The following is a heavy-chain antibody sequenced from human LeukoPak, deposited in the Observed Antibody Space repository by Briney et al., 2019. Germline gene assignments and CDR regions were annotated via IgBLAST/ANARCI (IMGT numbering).Heavy chain of an antibody. CDR1: GYTFTSYG. D-gene: IGHD3-22*01. CDR3: ARDLVYLQNYYDSSGWGSGYYYGMDV. Sequence: ASVKVSCKASGYTFTSYGISWVRQAPGQGLAWMGWISAYNGNTNYAQKLQGRVTMTTDTSTSTAYMELRSLRSDDTAVYYCARDLVYLQNYYDSSGWGSGYYYGMDVWGQGTTVTVSS. J-gene: IGHJ6*02. V-gene: IGHV1-18*01. CDR2: ISAYNGNT.